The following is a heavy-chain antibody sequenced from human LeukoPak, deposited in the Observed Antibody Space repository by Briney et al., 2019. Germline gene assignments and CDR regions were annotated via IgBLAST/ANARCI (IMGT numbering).Heavy chain of an antibody. Sequence: AGGSLRLSFAASGFTFSSYWMSWVRQAPGKGLEWVANIKQDGSEKYYVDSVKGRFTISRDNAKNSLYLQMNSLRAEDTAVYYCAREVAYYYDSSGYYLDYWGQGTLVTVSS. CDR2: IKQDGSEK. CDR3: AREVAYYYDSSGYYLDY. J-gene: IGHJ4*02. D-gene: IGHD3-22*01. CDR1: GFTFSSYW. V-gene: IGHV3-7*01.